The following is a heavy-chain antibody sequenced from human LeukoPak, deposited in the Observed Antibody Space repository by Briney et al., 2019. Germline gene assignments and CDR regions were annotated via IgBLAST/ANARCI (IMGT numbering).Heavy chain of an antibody. CDR2: IYTSGST. V-gene: IGHV4-4*07. D-gene: IGHD3-10*01. CDR3: VRDRGELSYSHDY. Sequence: SETLSLTCSVSGASISSSYWSWIRQPAGKGLEWIGRIYTSGSTNYNPSLKSRVTMSVDTSKNQFSLKLSSVTAADTAVYYCVRDRGELSYSHDYWGQGTLVTVSS. J-gene: IGHJ4*02. CDR1: GASISSSY.